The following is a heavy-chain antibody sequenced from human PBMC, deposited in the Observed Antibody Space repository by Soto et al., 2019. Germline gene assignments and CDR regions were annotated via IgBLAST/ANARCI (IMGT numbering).Heavy chain of an antibody. CDR3: ARWWSGSRQGFDP. J-gene: IGHJ5*02. CDR2: IYYSGRT. CDR1: GGSISSGDYY. D-gene: IGHD3-3*01. V-gene: IGHV4-31*03. Sequence: QVQLQESGPGLVKPSQTLSLTCTVSGGSISSGDYYWSWIRQHPGKGLEWIGYIYYSGRTYYNPYLKSRVTIAVDTPKNQFSLKLSSVTAADTAVYYCARWWSGSRQGFDPWGQGTLVTVSS.